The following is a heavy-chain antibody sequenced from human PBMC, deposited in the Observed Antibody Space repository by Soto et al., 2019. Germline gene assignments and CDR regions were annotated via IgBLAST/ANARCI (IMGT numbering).Heavy chain of an antibody. J-gene: IGHJ6*03. V-gene: IGHV3-23*01. CDR2: ISGSGDNT. CDR3: AKFYPDYKPYYNYYYMDV. CDR1: GFTFSNYA. Sequence: GGSLRLSCAASGFTFSNYAMSWVRQAPGKGLEWVSAISGSGDNTYYADSVKGRFTISRDNSKNTLYLQMNSLRAEDTAVYYCAKFYPDYKPYYNYYYMDVWGKGTTVTVSS. D-gene: IGHD1-20*01.